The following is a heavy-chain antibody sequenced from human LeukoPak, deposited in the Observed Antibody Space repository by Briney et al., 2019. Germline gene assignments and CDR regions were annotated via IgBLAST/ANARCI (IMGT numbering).Heavy chain of an antibody. CDR2: ISSSSSYI. CDR3: ARVVQLWFGHDAGYFAY. CDR1: GFTFSSYS. Sequence: KAGGSLRLSCAASGFTFSSYSMNWVRQAPGKGLEWVSSISSSSSYIYYADSVKGRFTISRDNAKNSLYLQMNSLRAEDTAVYYCARVVQLWFGHDAGYFAYWGQGTLVTVSS. D-gene: IGHD5-18*01. J-gene: IGHJ4*02. V-gene: IGHV3-21*01.